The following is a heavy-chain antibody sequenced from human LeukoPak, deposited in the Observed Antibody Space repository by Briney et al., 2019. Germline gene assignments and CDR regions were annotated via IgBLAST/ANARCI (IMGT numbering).Heavy chain of an antibody. V-gene: IGHV4-59*01. CDR1: GGAITNYY. D-gene: IGHD2-2*01. CDR2: MYYSGST. Sequence: SETLSLTCTVSGGAITNYYWSWIRQPPGKGLEWIGYMYYSGSTNYNPSLKSRVTMSVATSNNQTSLKMTSLTAADTAVYYCARAPAGQPYYYMDVWGKGTTVTVSS. CDR3: ARAPAGQPYYYMDV. J-gene: IGHJ6*03.